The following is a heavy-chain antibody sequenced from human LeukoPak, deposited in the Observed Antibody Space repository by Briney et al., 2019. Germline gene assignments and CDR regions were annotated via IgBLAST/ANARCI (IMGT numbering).Heavy chain of an antibody. CDR2: IYSGGST. Sequence: GASLRLSCAASGFIVSSKFMTWVRQAPGKGLEWVSVIYSGGSTFYAASVKGRFTISRDNSKNTLYLQMNSLRAEDTAVYYCAIWFGELSGSWGQGTLVTVSS. V-gene: IGHV3-53*01. D-gene: IGHD3-10*01. CDR1: GFIVSSKF. CDR3: AIWFGELSGS. J-gene: IGHJ5*02.